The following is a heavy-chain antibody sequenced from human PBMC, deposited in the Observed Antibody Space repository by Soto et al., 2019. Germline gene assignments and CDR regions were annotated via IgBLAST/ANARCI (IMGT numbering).Heavy chain of an antibody. Sequence: SSSXSLTGTFGVCSISIGCYYWSWIRQHPGKGLEWIGYIYYSGSTYYNPSLKSRVTISVDTSKNQFSLKLSSVTAADTAGYYCERSSIAEDGYEQWGQGTLVTV. D-gene: IGHD6-13*01. CDR1: VCSISIGCYY. CDR3: ERSSIAEDGYEQ. CDR2: IYYSGST. J-gene: IGHJ4*02. V-gene: IGHV4-31*03.